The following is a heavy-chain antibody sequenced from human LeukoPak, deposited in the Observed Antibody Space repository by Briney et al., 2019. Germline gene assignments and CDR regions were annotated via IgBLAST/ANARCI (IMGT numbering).Heavy chain of an antibody. CDR1: GFTFRSYA. D-gene: IGHD3-22*01. CDR2: IDSTGDYT. CDR3: AKGSSGGRPYYFDY. V-gene: IGHV3-23*01. Sequence: RGSLRLSCAASGFTFRSYAMSWVRQAPGKGLEWVSAIDSTGDYTYHADSVKGRLTISRDNSKNTLYLQMDSLRAEDTAIYYCAKGSSGGRPYYFDYWGQGTLVTVSS. J-gene: IGHJ4*02.